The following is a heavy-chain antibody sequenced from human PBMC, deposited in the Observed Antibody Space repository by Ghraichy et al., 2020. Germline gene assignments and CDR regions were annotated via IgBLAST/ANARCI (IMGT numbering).Heavy chain of an antibody. CDR2: ISYRGDRT. CDR1: GFTFSSYV. CDR3: AKIRDQFLDSYYYGLDV. J-gene: IGHJ6*02. Sequence: GESLNISCEASGFTFSSYVMDWVRQVPGKGLESIASISYRGDRTYYSDTVRGRFTISRDNSKNMVYLQMSSLRADDTAIYYCAKIRDQFLDSYYYGLDVWGRGTTVTVSS. V-gene: IGHV3-23*01. D-gene: IGHD3-10*01.